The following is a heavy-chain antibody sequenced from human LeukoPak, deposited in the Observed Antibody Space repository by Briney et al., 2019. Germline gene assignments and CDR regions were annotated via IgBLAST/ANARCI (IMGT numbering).Heavy chain of an antibody. J-gene: IGHJ4*02. V-gene: IGHV3-74*01. Sequence: GGSLRLSCAASGFTFSSYWMNWVRQAPGKGLVWVSRIASDGSSTTYADSVKGRFSISRDNAKNTLYLQMNSLRVEDTAVYYCARSRPHGNDYWGQGTWSPSPQ. CDR3: ARSRPHGNDY. CDR1: GFTFSSYW. CDR2: IASDGSST. D-gene: IGHD4-23*01.